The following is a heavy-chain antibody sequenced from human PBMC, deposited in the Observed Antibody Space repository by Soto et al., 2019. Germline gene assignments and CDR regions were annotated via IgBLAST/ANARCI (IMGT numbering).Heavy chain of an antibody. CDR2: ISAYNGNT. V-gene: IGHV1-18*01. Sequence: AAVKVSCKASGYTFTSYGISWVRQAPGQGLEWMGWISAYNGNTNYAQKLQGRVTMTTDTSTSTAYMELRSLRSDDTAVYYCARDSPHCGGDCYPQNWFDPWGQGTLVTVSS. D-gene: IGHD2-21*02. CDR3: ARDSPHCGGDCYPQNWFDP. CDR1: GYTFTSYG. J-gene: IGHJ5*02.